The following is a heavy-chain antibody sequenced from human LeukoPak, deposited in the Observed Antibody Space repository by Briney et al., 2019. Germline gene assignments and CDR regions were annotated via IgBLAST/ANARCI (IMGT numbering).Heavy chain of an antibody. V-gene: IGHV4-31*03. Sequence: PSETLSLTCTVSGGSISSGAYYWSCIRQYPGKGLEWLGYIYYSGSTYYNPSLRSRVTISVDTSKNQSSLKLSSVTAADTAVYYCARVGRGDEHFDYWGQGTLVTVSS. CDR1: GGSISSGAYY. J-gene: IGHJ4*02. CDR3: ARVGRGDEHFDY. CDR2: IYYSGST. D-gene: IGHD7-27*01.